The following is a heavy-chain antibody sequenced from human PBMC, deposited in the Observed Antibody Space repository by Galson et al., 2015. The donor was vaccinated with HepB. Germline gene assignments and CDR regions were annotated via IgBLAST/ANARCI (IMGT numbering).Heavy chain of an antibody. J-gene: IGHJ6*02. D-gene: IGHD6-19*01. V-gene: IGHV3-21*04. CDR3: VRDGVAVAGTWAYYGMDV. CDR2: ISSSSGYT. Sequence: SLRLSCAASGFLFRTYSMNWVRQAPGKGLEWLSCISSSSGYTYYADSVKGRFTISRDNAGNLLYLQMDSLRVEDTGVYFCVRDGVAVAGTWAYYGMDVWGRGTSV. CDR1: GFLFRTYS.